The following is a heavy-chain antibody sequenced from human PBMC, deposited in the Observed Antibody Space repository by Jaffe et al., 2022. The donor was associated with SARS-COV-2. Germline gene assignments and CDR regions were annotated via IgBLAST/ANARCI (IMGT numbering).Heavy chain of an antibody. CDR1: GGSISSSSYY. Sequence: QLQLQESGPGLVKPSETLSLTCTVSGGSISSSSYYWGWIRQPPGKGLEWIGSIYYSGSTYYNPSLKSRVTISVDTSKNQFSLKLSSVTAADTAVYYCASEGPDSGNGDYALPYWGQGTLVTVSS. CDR3: ASEGPDSGNGDYALPY. J-gene: IGHJ4*02. V-gene: IGHV4-39*01. D-gene: IGHD4-17*01. CDR2: IYYSGST.